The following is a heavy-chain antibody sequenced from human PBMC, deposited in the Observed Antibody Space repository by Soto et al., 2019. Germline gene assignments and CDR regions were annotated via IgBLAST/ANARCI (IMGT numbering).Heavy chain of an antibody. Sequence: GESLKICCKGSGYSFTSDWIGWVRQMPGKGLEWMGIIYPGDSDTRYSPSFQGQVTISADKSISTAYLQWSSLKASDTAMYYCARLKTSDFSSISCYRAYWTDTSCPGPFVTVSS. J-gene: IGHJ5*02. V-gene: IGHV5-51*01. D-gene: IGHD2-2*01. CDR3: ARLKTSDFSSISCYRAYWTDT. CDR1: GYSFTSDW. CDR2: IYPGDSDT.